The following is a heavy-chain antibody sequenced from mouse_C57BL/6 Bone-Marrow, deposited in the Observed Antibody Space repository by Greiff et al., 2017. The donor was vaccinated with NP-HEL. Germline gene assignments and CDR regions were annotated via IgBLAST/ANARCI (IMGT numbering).Heavy chain of an antibody. CDR3: ARDRAFFYAMDY. V-gene: IGHV5-4*01. CDR2: ISDGGSYT. J-gene: IGHJ4*01. D-gene: IGHD3-3*01. Sequence: EVMLVESGGGLVKPGGSLKLSCAASGFTFSSYAMSWVRQTPEKRLEWVATISDGGSYTYYPDNVKGRFTISRDNAKNNLYLQMSQLKSEDTAMYYCARDRAFFYAMDYWGQGTSVTVSA. CDR1: GFTFSSYA.